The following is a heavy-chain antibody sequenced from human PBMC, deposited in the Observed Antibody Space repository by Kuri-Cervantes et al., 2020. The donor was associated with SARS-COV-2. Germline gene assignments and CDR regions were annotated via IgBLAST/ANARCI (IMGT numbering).Heavy chain of an antibody. J-gene: IGHJ6*03. D-gene: IGHD6-19*01. V-gene: IGHV3-30*04. CDR2: IAYDGSNK. Sequence: GGSLRLSWAPTGSTFSSYAMHWFRQAPGKGLEWVAVIAYDGSNKYYADSVKGRFTISRDYSKNTLYLQMNSLRAEDTAVYDCARDPVVSSGWDYYMDVWGKGTTVTVSS. CDR1: GSTFSSYA. CDR3: ARDPVVSSGWDYYMDV.